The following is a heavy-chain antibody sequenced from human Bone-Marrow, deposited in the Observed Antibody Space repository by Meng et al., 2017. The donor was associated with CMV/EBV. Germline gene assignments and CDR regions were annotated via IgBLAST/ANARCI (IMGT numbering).Heavy chain of an antibody. V-gene: IGHV3-21*01. J-gene: IGHJ5*02. Sequence: GESLKISCAASGFTFSSYSMNWVRQAPGKGLEWVSSISSSSSYIYYADSVKGRFTISRDNAKNSLYLQMNSLRAEDTAVYYCAREGIAAAAFFDPWGQGTLVTVSS. CDR1: GFTFSSYS. CDR3: AREGIAAAAFFDP. CDR2: ISSSSSYI. D-gene: IGHD6-13*01.